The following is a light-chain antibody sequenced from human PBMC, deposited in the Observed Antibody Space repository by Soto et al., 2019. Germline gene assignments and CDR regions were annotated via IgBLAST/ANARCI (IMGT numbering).Light chain of an antibody. CDR2: GAS. CDR1: QSVPSDW. Sequence: EIVLTQSPGTLSLSPGERATLSCRASQSVPSDWLAWYRHKPGQAPRLLIYGASSRATGVPDRVSGSGSGTDFTLTINRLEPADFAVYYCQQLNSYPLTFGGGTKVEIK. CDR3: QQLNSYPLT. V-gene: IGKV3-20*01. J-gene: IGKJ4*01.